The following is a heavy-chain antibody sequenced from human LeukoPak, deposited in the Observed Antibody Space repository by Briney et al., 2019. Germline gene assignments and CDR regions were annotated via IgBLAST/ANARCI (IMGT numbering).Heavy chain of an antibody. D-gene: IGHD1-26*01. J-gene: IGHJ4*02. CDR1: GFTFSSYS. CDR3: AKDGSWYIDY. Sequence: GGSLRLSCAASGFTFSSYSMNWVRQAPGKGLEWVAVISYDGSNKYYADSVKGRFTISRDNSKNTLYLQMNSLRAEDTAVYYCAKDGSWYIDYWGQGTLVTVSS. CDR2: ISYDGSNK. V-gene: IGHV3-30*18.